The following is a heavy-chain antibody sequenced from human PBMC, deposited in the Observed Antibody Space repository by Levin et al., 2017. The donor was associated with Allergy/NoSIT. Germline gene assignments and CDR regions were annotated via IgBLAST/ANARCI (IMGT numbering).Heavy chain of an antibody. J-gene: IGHJ4*02. CDR2: IFHSGVA. Sequence: SETLSLTCTVSGGSISPYYWSWIRQPPGMGLEWIAYIFHSGVANYNPSLKSRLTVSMDMSKSQFSLHLSSVIAADTAVYYCARGERLGPDYWGQGTLVTVSS. CDR1: GGSISPYY. D-gene: IGHD3-16*01. CDR3: ARGERLGPDY. V-gene: IGHV4-59*01.